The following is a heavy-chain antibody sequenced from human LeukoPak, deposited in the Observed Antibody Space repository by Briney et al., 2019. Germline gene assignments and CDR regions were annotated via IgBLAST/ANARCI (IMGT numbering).Heavy chain of an antibody. D-gene: IGHD6-6*01. CDR1: GGSISSYY. CDR2: IYYTGST. CDR3: AIVSGSSSISPTHWFDP. J-gene: IGHJ5*02. V-gene: IGHV4-59*01. Sequence: PSETLSLTYTVSGGSISSYYWSWIRRPPGKGLEWIGYIYYTGSTNYNPSLKSRVTISLDTSKNQFSLKLSSVTAADTAVYYCAIVSGSSSISPTHWFDPWGQGTLVTVSS.